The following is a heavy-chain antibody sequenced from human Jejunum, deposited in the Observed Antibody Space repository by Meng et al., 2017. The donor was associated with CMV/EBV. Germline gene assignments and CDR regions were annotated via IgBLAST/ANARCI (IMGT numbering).Heavy chain of an antibody. J-gene: IGHJ6*02. CDR1: GGSISIYY. D-gene: IGHD5-18*01. CDR2: IYYSGST. Sequence: SGGSISIYYWSWIRQPPGKGLEWIGYIYYSGSTNYNPSLKSRVTISVDTSKNQFSLKLNSVTTADTAVYYCARGGEGYIDYYGMDVWGQGTTVTV. V-gene: IGHV4-59*01. CDR3: ARGGEGYIDYYGMDV.